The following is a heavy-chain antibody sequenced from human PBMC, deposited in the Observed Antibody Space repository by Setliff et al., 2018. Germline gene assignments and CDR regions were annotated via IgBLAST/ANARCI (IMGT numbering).Heavy chain of an antibody. CDR3: VSWLYYYYYGVDV. J-gene: IGHJ6*02. V-gene: IGHV3-48*04. CDR2: ISHTGRTI. D-gene: IGHD5-12*01. CDR1: GFTFSSYG. Sequence: LRLSCAASGFTFSSYGMHWVRQAPGKGLEWISYISHTGRTIYYADSVQGRFTISRDDAKNSLYLQMSSLRVEDTAVYYCVSWLYYYYYGVDVWGQGTTVTVSS.